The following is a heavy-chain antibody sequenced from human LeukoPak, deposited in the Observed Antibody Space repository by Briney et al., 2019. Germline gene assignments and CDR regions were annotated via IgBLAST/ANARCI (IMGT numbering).Heavy chain of an antibody. Sequence: GGSLRLSCAASGFTFSNYAMMWVRQAPGKRLEWVSSITGSGDGTYYADSVRGRFTISRDNSENTLYLQLNTLRADDTAVYFCVKGFVHPTYYFDYWGQGTLVTVSS. D-gene: IGHD3-10*01. CDR3: VKGFVHPTYYFDY. V-gene: IGHV3-23*01. J-gene: IGHJ4*02. CDR2: ITGSGDGT. CDR1: GFTFSNYA.